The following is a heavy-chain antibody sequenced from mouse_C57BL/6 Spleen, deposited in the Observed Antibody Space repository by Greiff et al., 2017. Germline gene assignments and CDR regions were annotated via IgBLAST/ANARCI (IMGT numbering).Heavy chain of an antibody. V-gene: IGHV1-59*01. CDR1: GYTFTSYW. D-gene: IGHD1-1*01. J-gene: IGHJ4*01. CDR2: IDPSDSYT. Sequence: QVQLQQSGAELVRPGTSVKLSCKASGYTFTSYWMHWVKQRPGQGLEWIGVIDPSDSYTNYNQKFKGKATLTVDTSSSTAYMQLSSLTSEDSAVYYCARFYYGSSYYAMDYWGQGTSVTVSS. CDR3: ARFYYGSSYYAMDY.